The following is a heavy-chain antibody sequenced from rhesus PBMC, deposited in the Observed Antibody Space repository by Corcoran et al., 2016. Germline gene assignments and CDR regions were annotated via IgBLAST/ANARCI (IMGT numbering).Heavy chain of an antibody. CDR3: ARAEYGLDS. Sequence: QLQLQESGPGLVKPSETLSLTCAVSGGSISSDYWSWIRQPPGNGLEWIGRISGSGGSPDYNPSLKSRVTLSTDTSKNQFSLQLTSVTAADTAVYYCARAEYGLDSWCQGVVVTVSS. CDR1: GGSISSDY. J-gene: IGHJ6*01. V-gene: IGHV4-173*01. CDR2: ISGSGGSP.